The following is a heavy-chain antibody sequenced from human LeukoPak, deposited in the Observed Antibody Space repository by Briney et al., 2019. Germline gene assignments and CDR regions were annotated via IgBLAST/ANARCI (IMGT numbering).Heavy chain of an antibody. CDR1: GFTFSSYS. J-gene: IGHJ4*02. D-gene: IGHD5-18*01. CDR2: ISSSSSTI. V-gene: IGHV3-48*02. Sequence: GGSLRLSCAASGFTFSSYSMNWVRQAPGKGLEWVSYISSSSSTIYYADSVKGRFTISRDNAKNSLYLQMNSLRDEDTAVYYCAESPLDHTAMVLFDYWGQGTLVTVSS. CDR3: AESPLDHTAMVLFDY.